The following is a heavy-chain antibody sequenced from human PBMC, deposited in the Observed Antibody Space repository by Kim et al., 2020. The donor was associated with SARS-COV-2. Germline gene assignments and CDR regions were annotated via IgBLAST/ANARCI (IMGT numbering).Heavy chain of an antibody. J-gene: IGHJ4*02. CDR2: IDADNGNT. V-gene: IGHV1-3*01. CDR3: ARNEDY. Sequence: ASVKDSCKASGYTFTSYAFHWVRQAPGQRLEWMGWIDADNGNTKYSQKFQGRVTITRDTSARTAYMQLSSLRSEDTAVYYCARNEDYWGQGTLVTVSS. CDR1: GYTFTSYA.